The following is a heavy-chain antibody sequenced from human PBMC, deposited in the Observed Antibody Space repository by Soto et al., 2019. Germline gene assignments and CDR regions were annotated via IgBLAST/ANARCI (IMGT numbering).Heavy chain of an antibody. CDR3: ARDFSGNYARDY. CDR2: ILHDGSNQ. J-gene: IGHJ4*02. Sequence: QVQLVESGGGVVQPGRSLRLSCAASGFTFSSHAVHWVRQAPGKGLEWVAVILHDGSNQYYADSVKGRFTISRDNSKNTLFLQMNSLRAEDTAVYYCARDFSGNYARDYWGQGTLVTVSS. CDR1: GFTFSSHA. D-gene: IGHD1-26*01. V-gene: IGHV3-30-3*01.